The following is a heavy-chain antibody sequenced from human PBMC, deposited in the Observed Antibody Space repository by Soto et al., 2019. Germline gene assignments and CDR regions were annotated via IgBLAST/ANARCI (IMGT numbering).Heavy chain of an antibody. J-gene: IGHJ4*02. CDR1: GYTFTSYA. Sequence: ASVKVSCKASGYTFTSYAIVWVRQAPGQGLEWMGWINVYNGNTKYAQKFQGRVTMTTDTSTSTVYMELRSLTSDVSAVYYCSRDGVAVSTVRSGYWGQGTLVTVSS. V-gene: IGHV1-18*01. CDR2: INVYNGNT. D-gene: IGHD4-4*01. CDR3: SRDGVAVSTVRSGY.